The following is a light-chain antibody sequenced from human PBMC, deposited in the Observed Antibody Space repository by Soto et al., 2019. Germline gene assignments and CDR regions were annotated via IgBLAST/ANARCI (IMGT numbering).Light chain of an antibody. Sequence: EIVLTQSPATLSLSPGERATLSCRASQSVSSYLAWYQQKHGQPPRLLIYDASNRDTGIPARFSGSGSGTDFTLTINRLEPDDFEVYYCQQRDSWPITFGQGTRLEIK. J-gene: IGKJ5*01. CDR3: QQRDSWPIT. CDR1: QSVSSY. CDR2: DAS. V-gene: IGKV3-11*01.